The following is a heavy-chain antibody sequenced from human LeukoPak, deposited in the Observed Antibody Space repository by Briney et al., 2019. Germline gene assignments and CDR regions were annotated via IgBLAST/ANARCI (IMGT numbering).Heavy chain of an antibody. CDR1: GYNFNSYG. CDR2: INCYNGKT. D-gene: IGHD3-3*02. CDR3: SRDERAIFEANSDRDY. Sequence: ASVKVSCKASGYNFNSYGLSWVRQAPGQGLEWIGWINCYNGKTHYEQSFQGRLTLTTDTSTSTAYMGLRSLRSDDTAVYYCSRDERAIFEANSDRDYWGQGTLVTVSS. J-gene: IGHJ4*02. V-gene: IGHV1-18*01.